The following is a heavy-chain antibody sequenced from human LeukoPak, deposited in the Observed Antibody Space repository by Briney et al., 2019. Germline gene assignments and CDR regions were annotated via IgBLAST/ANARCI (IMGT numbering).Heavy chain of an antibody. CDR2: ISLGGVST. J-gene: IGHJ4*02. D-gene: IGHD6-19*01. Sequence: GGSLRLSCAASEFTFSNYAMNWGRQAPGKGLEWVSSISLGGVSTYYADSVKGRFTISRDNSKNTLYLQMNTLRAEDTAAYYCAKDPGSGWFFDYWGQGTLVTVSS. CDR3: AKDPGSGWFFDY. CDR1: EFTFSNYA. V-gene: IGHV3-23*01.